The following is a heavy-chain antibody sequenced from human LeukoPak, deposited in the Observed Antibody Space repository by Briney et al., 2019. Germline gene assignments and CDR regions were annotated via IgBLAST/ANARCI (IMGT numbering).Heavy chain of an antibody. CDR2: MNPNSGNT. J-gene: IGHJ6*02. CDR3: ARGDLISSGWIYYCYGMDV. CDR1: GYTFTSYD. D-gene: IGHD6-19*01. V-gene: IGHV1-8*01. Sequence: ASVKVSCKASGYTFTSYDINWVRQATGQGLEWMGWMNPNSGNTGYAQKFQGRVTMTRNTSISTAYMELSSLRSEDTAVYYCARGDLISSGWIYYCYGMDVWGQGTTVTVSS.